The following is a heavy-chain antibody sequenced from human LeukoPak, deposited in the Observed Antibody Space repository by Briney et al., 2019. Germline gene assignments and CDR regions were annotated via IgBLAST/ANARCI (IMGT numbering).Heavy chain of an antibody. Sequence: SETLSLTWAVYGGSFSGYYWSWIRQPPGKGLELVGYIYYYGKAYHNPSLKSHITISVDTSKNQFPLTLIAVTAADTAVYYCARFGSGQPRRWFDPWGQGTLVTVSS. J-gene: IGHJ5*02. V-gene: IGHV4-34*01. D-gene: IGHD3-10*01. CDR2: IYYYGKA. CDR3: ARFGSGQPRRWFDP. CDR1: GGSFSGYY.